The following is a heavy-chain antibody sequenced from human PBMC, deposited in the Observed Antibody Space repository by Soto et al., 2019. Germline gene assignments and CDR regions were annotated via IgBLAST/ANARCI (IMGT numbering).Heavy chain of an antibody. V-gene: IGHV2-5*02. CDR1: GFSLSTSGVS. CDR3: AHRPGGSSTYHFDY. CDR2: IYWDDDK. Sequence: QITLKESGPTLVKPTQTLTLTCTFSGFSLSTSGVSVGWIRQPPGKALEWLALIYWDDDKRYSPSLKSRLTITNDTSKNQVVLTMTNREPVDTATYYCAHRPGGSSTYHFDYWGQGTLVTVSS. J-gene: IGHJ4*02. D-gene: IGHD6-6*01.